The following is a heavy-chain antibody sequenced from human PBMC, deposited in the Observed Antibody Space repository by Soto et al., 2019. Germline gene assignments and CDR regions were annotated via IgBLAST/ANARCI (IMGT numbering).Heavy chain of an antibody. V-gene: IGHV1-8*01. J-gene: IGHJ4*02. D-gene: IGHD4-17*01. Sequence: ASVKVSCKASGYTFTSYDINWVRQATGQWLEWMGWMNPNSGNTGYAQKFQGRVTMTRNTSISTAYMELSSLRSEDTAVYYCARWTGYGDYFYYYFDYWGQGTLVTVS. CDR3: ARWTGYGDYFYYYFDY. CDR2: MNPNSGNT. CDR1: GYTFTSYD.